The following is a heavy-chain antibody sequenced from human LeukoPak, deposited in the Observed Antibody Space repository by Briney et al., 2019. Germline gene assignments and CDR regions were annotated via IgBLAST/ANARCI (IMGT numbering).Heavy chain of an antibody. D-gene: IGHD1-1*01. CDR2: INHSGST. J-gene: IGHJ4*02. CDR3: EGADREEAYNHRIDY. CDR1: GGSFSSYY. V-gene: IGHV4-34*01. Sequence: SETLSLTCAVYGGSFSSYYWSWIRQPPGKGLEWIGEINHSGSTNYNPSLKSRVTISVDTSKNQFSLKVTSVTAADTAVYYCEGADREEAYNHRIDYWGQGTLVTVSS.